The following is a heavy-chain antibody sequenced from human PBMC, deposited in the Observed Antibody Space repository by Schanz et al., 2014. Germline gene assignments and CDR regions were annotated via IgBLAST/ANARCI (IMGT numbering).Heavy chain of an antibody. V-gene: IGHV3-64D*08. CDR3: VSSGSYSSYAF. J-gene: IGHJ4*01. CDR2: ISHDGYST. CDR1: GFTFSIYA. Sequence: EVQLVESGGGLVQPGGSLRLSCSASGFTFSIYAMHWVRQAPGKGLEYVSAISHDGYSTYYADSVKGRFTISRDNAKNSLYLQMNSLRAEDTAVYHCVSSGSYSSYAFWGHGTLVTVSS. D-gene: IGHD3-10*01.